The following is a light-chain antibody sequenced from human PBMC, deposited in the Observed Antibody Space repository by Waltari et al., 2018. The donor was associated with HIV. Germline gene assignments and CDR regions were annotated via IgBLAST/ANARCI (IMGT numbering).Light chain of an antibody. CDR2: EVS. J-gene: IGLJ2*01. Sequence: QSALTQPASVSGSPGQSITISCPGTSSDVGGYNYVSWYQQHPGKAPKLMIYEVSNRPSGVSNRFPGSKSGNTASLTISGLQAEDEADYYCSSYTSSSTLVFGGGTKLTVL. CDR3: SSYTSSSTLV. V-gene: IGLV2-14*01. CDR1: SSDVGGYNY.